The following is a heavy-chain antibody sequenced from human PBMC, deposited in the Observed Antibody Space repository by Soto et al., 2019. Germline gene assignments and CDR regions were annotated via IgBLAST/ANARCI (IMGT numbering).Heavy chain of an antibody. CDR1: GLTLGGYG. Sequence: EVQLVESGGGLVKPGGSLSLSCEASGLTLGGYGMTWVRKAPGKGLEWVASISSSSSYIYYADSVKGRFTISRDKAKNSLFLQMSSLRAEDTALYYCARHQGPAAGNYGMDVWGRGTTVTVSS. CDR2: ISSSSSYI. D-gene: IGHD6-13*01. CDR3: ARHQGPAAGNYGMDV. J-gene: IGHJ6*02. V-gene: IGHV3-21*02.